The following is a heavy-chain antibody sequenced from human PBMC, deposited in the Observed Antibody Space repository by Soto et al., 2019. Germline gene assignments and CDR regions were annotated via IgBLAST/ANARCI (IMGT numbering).Heavy chain of an antibody. Sequence: PSGTLSVTCPVLGGPIHSSSSYWGWIRPPPGKGLEWVGNIYYLGNTYYNPSLGSRVTISVDTSKTQFSLKLRSVTAADTAVFYCAGLYPYESSGYHLNYWGQGTLVTVAS. V-gene: IGHV4-39*01. CDR2: IYYLGNT. D-gene: IGHD3-22*01. CDR3: AGLYPYESSGYHLNY. CDR1: GGPIHSSSSY. J-gene: IGHJ4*02.